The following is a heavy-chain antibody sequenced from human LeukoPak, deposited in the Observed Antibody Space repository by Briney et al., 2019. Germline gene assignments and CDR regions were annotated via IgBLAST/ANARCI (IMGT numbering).Heavy chain of an antibody. J-gene: IGHJ4*02. CDR3: ARDDYSNYGHY. CDR1: GGSISSSSYY. V-gene: IGHV4-39*02. Sequence: PSETLSLTCTVSGGSISSSSYYWGWIRQPPGKGLEWIGSIYYSGSTYYNPSLKSRVTISVDTSKNQFSLKLSSVTAADTAVYYCARDDYSNYGHYWGQGKLVTVSS. CDR2: IYYSGST. D-gene: IGHD4-11*01.